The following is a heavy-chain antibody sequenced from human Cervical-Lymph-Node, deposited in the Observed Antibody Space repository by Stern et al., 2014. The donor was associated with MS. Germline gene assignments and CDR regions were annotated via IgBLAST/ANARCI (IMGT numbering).Heavy chain of an antibody. CDR1: GDSVSNNSAA. D-gene: IGHD3-16*01. CDR3: ATDVAGNLRH. CDR2: TYYRSRWYN. V-gene: IGHV6-1*01. Sequence: VQLVESGPGLVKPSQTLSLTCAISGDSVSNNSAAWTWIRQSPSRGLEWLGRTYYRSRWYNDYAASVKSRVTINPDTTKNQFSLQMKSVSPEDTAVYYCATDVAGNLRHWGQGTLVTVSS. J-gene: IGHJ4*02.